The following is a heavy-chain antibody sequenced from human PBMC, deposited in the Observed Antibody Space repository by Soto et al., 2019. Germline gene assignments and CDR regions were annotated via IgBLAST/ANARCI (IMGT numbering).Heavy chain of an antibody. CDR2: INPSGGST. CDR3: ASGFKSRSIAVAGRDAFDI. V-gene: IGHV1-46*01. J-gene: IGHJ3*02. D-gene: IGHD6-19*01. CDR1: GYTFTSYY. Sequence: ASVKVSCKASGYTFTSYYMHWVRQAPGQGLEWMGIINPSGGSTSYAQKFQGRVTMTRDTSTSTAYMELRSLRSDDTAVYYCASGFKSRSIAVAGRDAFDIWGQGTMVTVSS.